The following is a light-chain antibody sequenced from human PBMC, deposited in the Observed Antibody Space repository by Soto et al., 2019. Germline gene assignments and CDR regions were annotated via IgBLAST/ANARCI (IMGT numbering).Light chain of an antibody. Sequence: QSALTQPASVSGSPGQSITISCTGTSSDVGAYDYVSWYQQHPDKAPKLMIYEVSYRPAGVSNRCSGSKSVNPATLTISGLQAEDEADYYCSSYTTSSTRVFGTGTKLTVL. J-gene: IGLJ1*01. CDR1: SSDVGAYDY. V-gene: IGLV2-14*03. CDR3: SSYTTSSTRV. CDR2: EVS.